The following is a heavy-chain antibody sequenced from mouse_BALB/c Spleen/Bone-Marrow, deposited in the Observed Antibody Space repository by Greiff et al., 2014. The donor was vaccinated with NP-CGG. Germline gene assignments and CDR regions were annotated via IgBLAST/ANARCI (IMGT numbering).Heavy chain of an antibody. CDR2: IDPANGNT. Sequence: VQLQQSGAELVKPGASVKLSCTASGFNIKDTYIHWVKQRPEQGLEWIGRIDPANGNTKYDPKFQGKATMTTDTSSNTAYLQLSSLTSEDTAVYYCAQGYDWAMDYWGQGTSVTVSS. CDR1: GFNIKDTY. V-gene: IGHV14-3*02. J-gene: IGHJ4*01. D-gene: IGHD2-14*01. CDR3: AQGYDWAMDY.